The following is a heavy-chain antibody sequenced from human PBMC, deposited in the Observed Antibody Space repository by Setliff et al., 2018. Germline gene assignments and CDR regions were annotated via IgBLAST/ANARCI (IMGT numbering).Heavy chain of an antibody. CDR2: ISGSAQTT. Sequence: GGSLRLSCAASGFTFSSYAITWVRQAPGKGLEWVSMISGSAQTTYYADSVKGRFTISRDNSKNTVYLQMTSLTTEDTAVYYCVRDSGKFSFDFWGQGTLVTVSS. D-gene: IGHD1-26*01. V-gene: IGHV3-23*01. J-gene: IGHJ4*02. CDR1: GFTFSSYA. CDR3: VRDSGKFSFDF.